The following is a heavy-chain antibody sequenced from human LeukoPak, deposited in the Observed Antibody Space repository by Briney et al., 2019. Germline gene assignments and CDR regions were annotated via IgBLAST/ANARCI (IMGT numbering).Heavy chain of an antibody. V-gene: IGHV1-2*02. CDR3: ARGSGVAARWWYFDY. D-gene: IGHD6-6*01. CDR1: GYTFTGYY. J-gene: IGHJ4*02. CDR2: INPNSGDT. Sequence: ASVKVSCKASGYTFTGYYMHWVRQAPGQGLEWMGWINPNSGDTNYAQKFQGRVTMTRDTSISTAYMKLSRLRSDDTAVYYRARGSGVAARWWYFDYWGQGTLVTVSS.